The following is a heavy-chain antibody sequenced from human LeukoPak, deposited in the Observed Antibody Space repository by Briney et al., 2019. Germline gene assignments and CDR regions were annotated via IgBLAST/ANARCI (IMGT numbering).Heavy chain of an antibody. D-gene: IGHD3-22*01. J-gene: IGHJ5*02. CDR3: AKRGLVGSSGFKNNWFDP. Sequence: SGGSLRLSCAASGFTFSSYAMSWVRQAPEKGLEWVSAVSGSGGTTYYADSVKGRFTISRDNSKDTLYLLVSSLRPEDTAVYYCAKRGLVGSSGFKNNWFDPWGQGTLVTVSS. CDR1: GFTFSSYA. V-gene: IGHV3-23*01. CDR2: VSGSGGTT.